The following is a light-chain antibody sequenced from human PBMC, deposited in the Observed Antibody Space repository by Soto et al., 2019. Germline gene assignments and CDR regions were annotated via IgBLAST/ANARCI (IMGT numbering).Light chain of an antibody. J-gene: IGKJ1*01. CDR2: GAS. V-gene: IGKV3-15*01. Sequence: EIVLTQAPGTRSLSPGEGATLSCSASQSISSNFLAWYQQKRGQAPRLLIYGASTRATGIPARFSGSGSGTEFTLTISSLQSEDFAVYYCQQYNNWPPRTFGQGTKVNIK. CDR1: QSISSNF. CDR3: QQYNNWPPRT.